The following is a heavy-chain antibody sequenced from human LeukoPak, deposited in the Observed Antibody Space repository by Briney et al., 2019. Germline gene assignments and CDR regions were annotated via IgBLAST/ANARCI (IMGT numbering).Heavy chain of an antibody. CDR3: ARVGPLEWLFFADY. CDR2: VYHNGSS. D-gene: IGHD3-3*01. J-gene: IGHJ4*02. Sequence: PSETLSLTCTVSGFSISSGYYWGWIRQPPGEGLEWIGTVYHNGSSYYNPYGKSRVTFEVDTAKNHFSLRLRSVTAADTAVYYCARVGPLEWLFFADYWGQGTLAAVSS. CDR1: GFSISSGYY. V-gene: IGHV4-38-2*02.